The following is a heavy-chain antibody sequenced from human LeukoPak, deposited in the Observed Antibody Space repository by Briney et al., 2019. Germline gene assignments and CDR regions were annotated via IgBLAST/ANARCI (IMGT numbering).Heavy chain of an antibody. Sequence: GGSLRLSCAASGFTFSSYWMSWVRQAPGKGLEWVANIKQDGSEKYYVDSVKGRFTISRDNAKNSLYLQMNSLRAEDTAVYYCARPLVSSSWYSHYYMDVWGKGTTVTVSS. CDR2: IKQDGSEK. D-gene: IGHD6-13*01. CDR1: GFTFSSYW. V-gene: IGHV3-7*01. J-gene: IGHJ6*03. CDR3: ARPLVSSSWYSHYYMDV.